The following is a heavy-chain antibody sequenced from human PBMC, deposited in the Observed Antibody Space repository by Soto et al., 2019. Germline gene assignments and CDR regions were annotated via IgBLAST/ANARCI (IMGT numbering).Heavy chain of an antibody. CDR3: ARAALKLERRDAFDI. CDR1: GFTFSSYW. Sequence: EVQLVESGGGLVQPGGSLRLSCAASGFTFSSYWMHWVRQAPGKGLVWDSRINSDGSSTRYADSVKGRFTISRDNAKNTLYLKMNSLRAEDTAVYYCARAALKLERRDAFDIWGQGTMVTVSS. J-gene: IGHJ3*02. V-gene: IGHV3-74*01. CDR2: INSDGSST. D-gene: IGHD1-1*01.